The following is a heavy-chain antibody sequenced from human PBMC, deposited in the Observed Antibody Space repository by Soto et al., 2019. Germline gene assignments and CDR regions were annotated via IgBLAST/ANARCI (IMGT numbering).Heavy chain of an antibody. V-gene: IGHV4-30-4*01. CDR2: IYYSGST. CDR3: ARVGAITMVRGVLDY. Sequence: SGTLSLTCTVSGGSISSGDYYWSWIRQPPGKGLEWIGYIYYSGSTYYNPSLKSRVTISVDTSKNQFSLKLSSVTAADTAVYYCARVGAITMVRGVLDYWGQGTLVTVSS. J-gene: IGHJ4*02. CDR1: GGSISSGDYY. D-gene: IGHD3-10*01.